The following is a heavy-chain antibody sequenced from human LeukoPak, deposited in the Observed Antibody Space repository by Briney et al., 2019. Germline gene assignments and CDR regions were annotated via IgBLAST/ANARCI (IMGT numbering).Heavy chain of an antibody. D-gene: IGHD3-10*01. J-gene: IGHJ4*02. CDR2: INSGGNA. V-gene: IGHV3-53*01. Sequence: GGSLRLSCAASGFTVSSNYMNWVRQAPGKGLEWVSVINSGGNAYYADSVKGRFTISRDNSKNMLYLQMNSLRAEDTAVYYCARDLLLWFGELIDYWGQGTLVTVSS. CDR1: GFTVSSNY. CDR3: ARDLLLWFGELIDY.